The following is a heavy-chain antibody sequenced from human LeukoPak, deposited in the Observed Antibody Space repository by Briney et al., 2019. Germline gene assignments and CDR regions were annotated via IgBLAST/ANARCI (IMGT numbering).Heavy chain of an antibody. J-gene: IGHJ6*03. V-gene: IGHV4-39*07. D-gene: IGHD3-10*01. CDR1: GGSISSSGYY. CDR2: INHSGST. CDR3: ARGRLTYYYGSGSHSDYYYYYMDV. Sequence: SETLSLTCTVSGGSISSSGYYWSWIRQPPGKGLEWIGEINHSGSTNYNPSLKSRVTMSVDTSKNQFSLKLSSVTAADTAVYYCARGRLTYYYGSGSHSDYYYYYMDVWGKGTTVTVSS.